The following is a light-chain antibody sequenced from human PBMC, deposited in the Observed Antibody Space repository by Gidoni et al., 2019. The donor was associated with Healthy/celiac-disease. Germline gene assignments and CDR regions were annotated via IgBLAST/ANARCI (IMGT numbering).Light chain of an antibody. J-gene: IGLJ3*02. CDR2: DNN. Sequence: QSVLTQPPSVSAAPGQKVTISCSVISSNIGNNYVSWYQQLPGTAPKLLIYDNNKRPSGIPDRFSGSESGTSATLGITGLQTGDEADYYCGSWDSSLSVWVFGGGTKLTVL. V-gene: IGLV1-51*01. CDR3: GSWDSSLSVWV. CDR1: SSNIGNNY.